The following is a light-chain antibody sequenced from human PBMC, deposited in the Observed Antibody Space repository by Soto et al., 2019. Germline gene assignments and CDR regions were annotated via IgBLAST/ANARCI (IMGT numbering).Light chain of an antibody. CDR3: QQSNNYLWT. J-gene: IGKJ1*01. CDR2: DAS. V-gene: IGKV3-15*01. CDR1: HTVSSF. Sequence: EIVLTQSPAALSVSPGERATLSCRASHTVSSFLAWYQQRPGQAPRLVIYDASTRATGIPPRFSGGGSGTEGTVTISSLEQDDVATYYGQQSNNYLWTFGQGTKVDIK.